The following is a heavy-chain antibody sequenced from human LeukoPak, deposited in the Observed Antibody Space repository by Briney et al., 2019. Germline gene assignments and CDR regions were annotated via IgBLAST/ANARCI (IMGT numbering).Heavy chain of an antibody. J-gene: IGHJ3*02. Sequence: PSQTLSLTCTVSGGSISSGGYYWSWIRQHPGKGLEWIGYIYYSGSTYYNPSLKSRVTISVDTSKNQFSLKLSSVTAADTAVYYCARAYLWFGDPPAFDIWGQGTMVAVSS. V-gene: IGHV4-31*03. CDR1: GGSISSGGYY. D-gene: IGHD3-10*01. CDR3: ARAYLWFGDPPAFDI. CDR2: IYYSGST.